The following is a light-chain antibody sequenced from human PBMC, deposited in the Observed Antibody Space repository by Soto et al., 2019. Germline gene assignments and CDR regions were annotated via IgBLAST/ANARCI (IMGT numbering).Light chain of an antibody. CDR2: RNY. J-gene: IGLJ3*02. CDR1: SSNIGSNH. CDR3: AAWDDSLNGPV. Sequence: QSVLTQPPSASETPGQRVTISCSGSSSNIGSNHVYWYQHLPGTAPKLLIYRNYLRPSGVPDRFSASKSATSASLAISGLRSEDEADYHCAAWDDSLNGPVFGGGTKLTVL. V-gene: IGLV1-47*01.